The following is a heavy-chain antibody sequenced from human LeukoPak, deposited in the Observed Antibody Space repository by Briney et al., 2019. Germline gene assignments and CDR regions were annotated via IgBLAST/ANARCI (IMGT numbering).Heavy chain of an antibody. D-gene: IGHD6-13*01. J-gene: IGHJ4*02. CDR1: GHTLTELS. V-gene: IGHV1-24*01. Sequence: ASVKVSCKVSGHTLTELSMHWVRQAPGKGLEWMGGFDPEDGETIYAQKFQGRVTMTEDTSTDTAYMELSSLRSEDTAVYYCATDLESSSWSDYWGQGTLVTVSS. CDR2: FDPEDGET. CDR3: ATDLESSSWSDY.